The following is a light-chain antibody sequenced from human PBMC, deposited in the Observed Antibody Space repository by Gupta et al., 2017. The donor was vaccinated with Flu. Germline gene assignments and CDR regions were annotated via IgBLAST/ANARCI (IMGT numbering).Light chain of an antibody. V-gene: IGKV1-39*01. CDR1: QSISSY. CDR3: QQSYSTLFT. J-gene: IGKJ2*01. CDR2: NAS. Sequence: SVGDRVTITCRAKQSISSYLHWFQQKPGQAPKALIYNASKRQSGVPSRFSGSGHGTDFTLTISSRQAEDAANYYCQQSYSTLFTFGQRTKVEIK.